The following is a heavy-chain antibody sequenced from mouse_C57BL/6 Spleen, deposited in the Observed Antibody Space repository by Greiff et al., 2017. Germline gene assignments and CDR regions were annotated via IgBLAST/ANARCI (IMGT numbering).Heavy chain of an antibody. V-gene: IGHV1-19*01. J-gene: IGHJ1*03. CDR1: GYTFTDYY. D-gene: IGHD1-1*01. CDR2: INPYNGGT. Sequence: EVQVVESGPVLVKPGASVKMSCKASGYTFTDYYMNWVKQSHGKSLEWIGVINPYNGGTSYNQKFKGKATLTVDKSSSTAYMELNSLTSEDSAVYYCARRGITTVVGPHWYFDVWGTGTTVTVSS. CDR3: ARRGITTVVGPHWYFDV.